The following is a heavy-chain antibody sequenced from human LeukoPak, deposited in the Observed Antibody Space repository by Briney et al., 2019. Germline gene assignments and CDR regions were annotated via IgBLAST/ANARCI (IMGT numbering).Heavy chain of an antibody. CDR3: ARARSRLYYFDY. Sequence: SETLSLTCTVSGYSISSGYYWGWIRQPPGKGLEWIGSIYHSGSTYYNPSLKSRVTISIDTSKNQFSLKLSSVTAADTAVYYCARARSRLYYFDYWGQGTLVTVSS. CDR2: IYHSGST. D-gene: IGHD5-12*01. V-gene: IGHV4-38-2*02. CDR1: GYSISSGYY. J-gene: IGHJ4*02.